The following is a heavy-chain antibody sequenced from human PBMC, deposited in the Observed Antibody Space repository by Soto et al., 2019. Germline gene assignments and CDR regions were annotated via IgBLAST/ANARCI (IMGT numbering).Heavy chain of an antibody. Sequence: GGSLRLSCAASGFTFSTYRMTWVRQAPGKGLEWEANIKQDGSEKYYVESVKGRFTISRDNTRNSLYLHMNSLRAEDTALYYCARSEDYTSTSDYWGQGTLVTVSS. CDR1: GFTFSTYR. J-gene: IGHJ4*02. V-gene: IGHV3-7*01. CDR2: IKQDGSEK. CDR3: ARSEDYTSTSDY. D-gene: IGHD4-4*01.